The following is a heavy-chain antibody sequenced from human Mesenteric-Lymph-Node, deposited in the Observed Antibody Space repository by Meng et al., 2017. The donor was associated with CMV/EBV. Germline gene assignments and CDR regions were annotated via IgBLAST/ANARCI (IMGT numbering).Heavy chain of an antibody. D-gene: IGHD1-26*01. J-gene: IGHJ4*02. CDR3: VKDHTRGRDFC. Sequence: CVASGFTCSAYAMTWVSRAPGKGLEWVSGSSTDDGINTYYADSVKGRFTISRDNSKSTLYLQMNSLRAEDTAIYYCVKDHTRGRDFCWGRGTLVTVSS. CDR1: GFTCSAYA. CDR2: SSTDDGINT. V-gene: IGHV3-23*01.